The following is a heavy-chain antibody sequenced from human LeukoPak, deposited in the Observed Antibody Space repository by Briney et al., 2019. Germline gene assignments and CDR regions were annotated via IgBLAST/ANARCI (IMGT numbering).Heavy chain of an antibody. J-gene: IGHJ4*02. Sequence: PGGSLRLSCAASGFTFSSYWMSWVRQAPGKGLEWVANIKQDGSEKYYVDSVKGRFTISRDNAKNSLYLQMNSLRAEDTAVYYCARAIFGVVTLYYFDYWGQGTLVTVSS. V-gene: IGHV3-7*01. CDR3: ARAIFGVVTLYYFDY. D-gene: IGHD3-3*01. CDR2: IKQDGSEK. CDR1: GFTFSSYW.